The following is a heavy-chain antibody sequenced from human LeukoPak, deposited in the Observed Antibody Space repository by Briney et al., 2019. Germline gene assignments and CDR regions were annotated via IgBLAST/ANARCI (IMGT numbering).Heavy chain of an antibody. J-gene: IGHJ4*02. CDR1: GFSFSSYS. D-gene: IGHD7-27*01. CDR2: ISSGSRTI. CDR3: ARESITGDRDFDY. V-gene: IGHV3-48*01. Sequence: GGSLRLSCAASGFSFSSYSMNWVRQAPGRGLEWISYISSGSRTIFYADSVEGRFTISRDNAKNSLYLLMNNLRADDTAVYYCARESITGDRDFDYWGQGTLITVSS.